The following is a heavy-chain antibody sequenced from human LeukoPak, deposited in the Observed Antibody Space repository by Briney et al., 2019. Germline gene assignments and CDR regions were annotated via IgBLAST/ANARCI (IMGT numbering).Heavy chain of an antibody. CDR1: GGSISSGGYY. V-gene: IGHV4-31*03. Sequence: KPSETLSLTCTVSGGSISSGGYYWSWIRQHPGQGLEWIGYIYYSGSTYYNPSLKSRVTISVDTSKNQFSLKLSSVTAADTAVYYCARDPRNYSGYEYFDYWGQGTLVTVSS. CDR3: ARDPRNYSGYEYFDY. D-gene: IGHD5-12*01. CDR2: IYYSGST. J-gene: IGHJ4*02.